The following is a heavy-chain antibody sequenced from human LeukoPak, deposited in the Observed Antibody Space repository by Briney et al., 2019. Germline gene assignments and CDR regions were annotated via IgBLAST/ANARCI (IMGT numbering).Heavy chain of an antibody. CDR1: GGSIGRTGYY. D-gene: IGHD3-10*01. CDR2: IYYNGNI. V-gene: IGHV4-39*01. J-gene: IGHJ4*02. CDR3: ARHADSGFGELAFDY. Sequence: PSETLSLTCTVSGGSIGRTGYYWGWIRQPPGKGLEWIGSIYYNGNIYYNPSLKSRVTISVDTAKNQLSLKLTSVTDADTAVYYCARHADSGFGELAFDYWGQGTLVTVSS.